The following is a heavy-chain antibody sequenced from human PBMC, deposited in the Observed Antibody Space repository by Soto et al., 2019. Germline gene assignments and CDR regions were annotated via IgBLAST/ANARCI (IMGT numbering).Heavy chain of an antibody. V-gene: IGHV4-34*09. J-gene: IGHJ4*02. Sequence: PSETLSLTCAVYGGSFSGYYWSWIRQPPGKGLEWIGEIYYSGSTNYNPSLKSRVTISVDTSKNQFSLKLSSVTAADTAVYYCARVTLWYYFDYWGQGTLVTVSS. CDR2: IYYSGST. D-gene: IGHD2-8*02. CDR3: ARVTLWYYFDY. CDR1: GGSFSGYY.